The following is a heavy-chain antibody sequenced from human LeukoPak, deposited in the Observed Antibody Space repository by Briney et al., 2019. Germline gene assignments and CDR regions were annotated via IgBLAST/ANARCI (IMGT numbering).Heavy chain of an antibody. V-gene: IGHV4-39*01. CDR3: ASGYYDYVWAGEPGFVH. CDR2: IYFTGST. D-gene: IGHD3-16*01. Sequence: PSETLSLTCTVSGGAINSTDYYWAWIRQSRGQGLEWVGSIYFTGSTYSNPSLKSRVSISVDTSKNQFSLRLTSVTASDTAVYYCASGYYDYVWAGEPGFVHWGQGTLVTVSS. CDR1: GGAINSTDYY. J-gene: IGHJ4*02.